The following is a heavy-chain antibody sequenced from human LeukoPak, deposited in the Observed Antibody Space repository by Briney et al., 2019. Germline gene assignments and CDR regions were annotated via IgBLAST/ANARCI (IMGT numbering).Heavy chain of an antibody. J-gene: IGHJ3*02. CDR1: GYTFTSYD. V-gene: IGHV1-8*03. D-gene: IGHD3-10*01. CDR2: MNPNSGNT. Sequence: ASVKVSCKASGYTFTSYDINWVRQATGQGLEWMGWMNPNSGNTGYAQKFQGRVTITRNTSISTAYMELSSLRSEDTAVYYCATNYYGSGSYSFDIWGQGTMVTVSS. CDR3: ATNYYGSGSYSFDI.